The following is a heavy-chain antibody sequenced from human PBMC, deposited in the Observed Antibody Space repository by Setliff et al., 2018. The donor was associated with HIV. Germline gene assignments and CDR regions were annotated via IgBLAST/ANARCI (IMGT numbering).Heavy chain of an antibody. CDR3: ARNSFPVGVTGTGPLFDY. CDR2: IMPIFGTA. Sequence: GASVKVSCKASGGSFSSYGLSWVRQAPGQGLEWMGGIMPIFGTANYAQKFQGRVTIIADASTSTAYMELRGLRSDDTAVYYGARNSFPVGVTGTGPLFDYWGQGTLVTVSS. J-gene: IGHJ4*02. V-gene: IGHV1-69*13. D-gene: IGHD6-19*01. CDR1: GGSFSSYG.